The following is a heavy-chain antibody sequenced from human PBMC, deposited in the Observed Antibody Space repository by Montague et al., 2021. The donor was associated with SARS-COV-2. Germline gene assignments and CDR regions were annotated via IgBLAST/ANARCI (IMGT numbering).Heavy chain of an antibody. Sequence: SETLSLTCTVSGGSISSGSYYWGWIRQPPGKGLEWIGSIYYSGSTYYXXXLKSRVTISVDTSKNQFSLKLSSVTAADTAVYYCARFYRVLPAASFDYWGQGTLVTVSS. J-gene: IGHJ4*02. CDR2: IYYSGST. D-gene: IGHD2-2*01. CDR1: GGSISSGSYY. CDR3: ARFYRVLPAASFDY. V-gene: IGHV4-39*01.